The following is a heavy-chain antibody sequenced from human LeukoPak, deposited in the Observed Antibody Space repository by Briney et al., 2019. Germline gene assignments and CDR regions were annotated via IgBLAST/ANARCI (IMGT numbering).Heavy chain of an antibody. CDR1: GFTFSSNS. CDR2: ISGSGDST. Sequence: GGSLRLSCAASGFTFSSNSMTWVRQTPGKGLEWVSGISGSGDSTFYADSVKGRFTISRDNSRNTLYLQMSSLRPEDTAAYYCTKWSGFGDDWGQGTLVTVSS. V-gene: IGHV3-23*01. J-gene: IGHJ4*02. CDR3: TKWSGFGDD. D-gene: IGHD3-10*01.